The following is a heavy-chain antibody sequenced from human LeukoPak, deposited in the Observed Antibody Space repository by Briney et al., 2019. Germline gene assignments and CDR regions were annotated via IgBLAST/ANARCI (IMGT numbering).Heavy chain of an antibody. D-gene: IGHD3-10*01. V-gene: IGHV4-4*07. Sequence: SETLSLTCTVSGGSTINYFRSWIRQPAGKGLEWMGRIYTSGTTHYNPSLNNRVTISLDTSKSQFSLHLNSVTAADTAVYYCARAEGSGSGAYTLDYWGQGILVTVSS. CDR2: IYTSGTT. CDR3: ARAEGSGSGAYTLDY. J-gene: IGHJ4*02. CDR1: GGSTINYF.